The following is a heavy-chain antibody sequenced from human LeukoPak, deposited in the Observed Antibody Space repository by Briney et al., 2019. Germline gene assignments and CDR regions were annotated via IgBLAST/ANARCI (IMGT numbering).Heavy chain of an antibody. V-gene: IGHV4-34*01. Sequence: SDTLSVTCAVYGGSFSGYYLSWIRQAPGKGLEWIGEINHSGSTNYNPSLNSRVTILVNTSNNHSSLKQSSLTAADTAVVYFARAYGSGSYAVWFDAWGQGTLVTVSS. CDR1: GGSFSGYY. CDR3: ARAYGSGSYAVWFDA. D-gene: IGHD3-10*01. J-gene: IGHJ5*02. CDR2: INHSGST.